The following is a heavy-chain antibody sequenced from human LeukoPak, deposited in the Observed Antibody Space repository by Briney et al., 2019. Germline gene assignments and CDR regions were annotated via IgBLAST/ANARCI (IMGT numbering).Heavy chain of an antibody. D-gene: IGHD1-26*01. CDR3: ATPIVGATNLDY. CDR2: INPNSGNT. Sequence: GASVKVSCKASGYTFTSYDINWVRQATGQGLEWMGWINPNSGNTGYPQKFQGRVTMTRDTSISTAYMELSSLRSEDTAVYYCATPIVGATNLDYWGQGTLVTVSS. J-gene: IGHJ4*02. CDR1: GYTFTSYD. V-gene: IGHV1-8*01.